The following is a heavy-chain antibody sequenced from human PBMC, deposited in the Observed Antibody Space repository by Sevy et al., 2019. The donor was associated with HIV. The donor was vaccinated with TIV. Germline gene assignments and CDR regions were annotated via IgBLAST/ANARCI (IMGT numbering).Heavy chain of an antibody. Sequence: GGSLRLSCAASGFTFSNAWMSWVRQSPGKGLEWVGRIRSKAGGGTTDYATIVKGKFTISRDDSKNPLYLQMNSLKTEDTAVYYCTTASWSQEDYYNYWGQGTLVTVSS. J-gene: IGHJ4*02. D-gene: IGHD6-13*01. CDR2: IRSKAGGGTT. CDR3: TTASWSQEDYYNY. CDR1: GFTFSNAW. V-gene: IGHV3-15*01.